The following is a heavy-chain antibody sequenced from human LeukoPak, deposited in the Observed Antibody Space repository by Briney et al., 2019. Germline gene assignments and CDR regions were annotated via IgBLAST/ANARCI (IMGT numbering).Heavy chain of an antibody. D-gene: IGHD5-24*01. Sequence: ASVKVSCKASGYTFTSYYMHWVRQAPGQGLEWMGIINPSGGSTSYAQKFQGRVTMTRDMSTSTVYMELSSLRSEDTAVYYCARGLEEMATPTSLDYWGQGTLVTVSS. CDR1: GYTFTSYY. CDR3: ARGLEEMATPTSLDY. V-gene: IGHV1-46*01. CDR2: INPSGGST. J-gene: IGHJ4*02.